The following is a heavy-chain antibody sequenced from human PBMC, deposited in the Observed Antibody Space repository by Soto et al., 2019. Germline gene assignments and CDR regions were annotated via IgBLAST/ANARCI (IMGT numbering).Heavy chain of an antibody. CDR1: GFTFSDYL. CDR2: IKQDGNEK. CDR3: AIGHWLGN. J-gene: IGHJ4*01. Sequence: DVQLVESGGALVQPGESLRLSCAASGFTFSDYLMTWVRQAPGKGREWVATIKQDGNEKYHVDSVKGRFTISRDKAKNSLYLQMNGLRAEDTAVYYCAIGHWLGNWGHGTLVTVSS. D-gene: IGHD6-19*01. V-gene: IGHV3-7*01.